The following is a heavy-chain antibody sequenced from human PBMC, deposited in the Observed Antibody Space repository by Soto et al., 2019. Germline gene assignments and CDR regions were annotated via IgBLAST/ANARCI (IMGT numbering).Heavy chain of an antibody. CDR3: XXXXXXYHXMXV. J-gene: IGHJ6*03. V-gene: IGHV4-59*08. CDR2: IYYSGST. Sequence: ETLSLTCTVSGGSISSYYWTWIRQPPGKGLEWIGYIYYSGSTNYNPSLKSRVTISVATSKTQFSLKLSSVTAADTAVYYCXXXXXXYHXMXVWXKGTXXXVSS. CDR1: GGSISSYY.